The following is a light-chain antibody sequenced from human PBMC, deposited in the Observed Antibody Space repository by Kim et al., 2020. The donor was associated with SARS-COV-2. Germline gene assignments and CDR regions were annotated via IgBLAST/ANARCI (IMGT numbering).Light chain of an antibody. Sequence: GPGLPFSCSGSSFNLGNNYVFWYQQLPGTAPELLIYGNNQRPSGVPDRFSGSKSGTSGSLAISGLQSEDEGDYYCAAWDDSLSGRIFGGGTQLTVL. CDR1: SFNLGNNY. V-gene: IGLV1-47*01. J-gene: IGLJ2*01. CDR2: GNN. CDR3: AAWDDSLSGRI.